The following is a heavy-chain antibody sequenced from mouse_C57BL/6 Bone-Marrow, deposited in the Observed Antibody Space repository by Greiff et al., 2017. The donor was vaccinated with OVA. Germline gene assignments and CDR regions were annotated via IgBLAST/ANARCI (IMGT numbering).Heavy chain of an antibody. V-gene: IGHV5-17*01. J-gene: IGHJ1*03. D-gene: IGHD2-1*01. CDR2: ISIGSSTI. Sequence: VQLKESGAGLVKPGGSLKLSCAASGFTFSDYGMHWVRQAPDKGLEWVAYISIGSSTIYYADTLKGRFTISRDNATNTTFLQMTSLRSEDAAMYDYDSLHLLWPWYCDVWGTGTTVTVCS. CDR1: GFTFSDYG. CDR3: DSLHLLWPWYCDV.